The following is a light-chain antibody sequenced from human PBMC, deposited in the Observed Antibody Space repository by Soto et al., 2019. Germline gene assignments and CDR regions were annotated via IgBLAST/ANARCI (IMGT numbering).Light chain of an antibody. V-gene: IGLV2-8*01. J-gene: IGLJ3*02. CDR3: SSHAGSNNLL. CDR2: EVS. Sequence: QSALAQPPSASGSPGQSVTITCTGTNSDVGTYNYVSWYQHHPGKAPKFLFYEVSRRPFGVPDRFSGSKSGNTASLTVSGLQAEEEANYNCSSHAGSNNLLFGGGTKLTV. CDR1: NSDVGTYNY.